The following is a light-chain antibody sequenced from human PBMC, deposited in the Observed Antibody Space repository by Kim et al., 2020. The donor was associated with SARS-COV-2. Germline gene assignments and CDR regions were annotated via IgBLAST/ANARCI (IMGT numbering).Light chain of an antibody. V-gene: IGKV1-27*01. CDR3: QKYNGAPWT. CDR1: QGISNY. CDR2: AAS. Sequence: DIQMTQSPSSLSASVGDGVTITCRASQGISNYLAWYQQKPGKPPNLLIYAASTLQSGIPSRFSGSGSGTDFTLTISSLQPEDVATYYCQKYNGAPWTFGQGTKLDIK. J-gene: IGKJ1*01.